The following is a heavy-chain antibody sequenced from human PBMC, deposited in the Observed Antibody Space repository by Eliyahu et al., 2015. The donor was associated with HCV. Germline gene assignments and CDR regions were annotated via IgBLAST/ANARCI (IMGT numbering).Heavy chain of an antibody. J-gene: IGHJ4*02. CDR1: GFTFSNYW. Sequence: VQLVESGGGLVQPGGSLXLXXXXSGFTFSNYWMHWVRXAPGEGAVWVXRINSDGSSTSYADSVKGRFTISRDNAKNTLYLQMNSLRVEDTAVYYCARYSSSSLFDYWGQGTLVTVSS. CDR3: ARYSSSSLFDY. D-gene: IGHD6-13*01. V-gene: IGHV3-74*01. CDR2: INSDGSST.